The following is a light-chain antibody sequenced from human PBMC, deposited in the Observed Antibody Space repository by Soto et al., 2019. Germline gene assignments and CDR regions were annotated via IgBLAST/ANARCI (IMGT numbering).Light chain of an antibody. CDR1: QSVPKNY. Sequence: EIVLTQSPGTLSLSPGEGATLSCRASQSVPKNYLGWYKQKTGQAPRLLIYDVYNRATDVPDRFSGSGSETDFTLTIIGLEPEDFAVYYCQQYANAPLTFGGGTKLEIK. CDR3: QQYANAPLT. J-gene: IGKJ4*01. V-gene: IGKV3-20*01. CDR2: DVY.